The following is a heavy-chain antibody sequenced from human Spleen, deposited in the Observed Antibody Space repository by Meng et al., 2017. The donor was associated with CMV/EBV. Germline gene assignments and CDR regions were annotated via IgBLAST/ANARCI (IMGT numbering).Heavy chain of an antibody. D-gene: IGHD3-3*01. CDR3: ARDTPNDFWSGYYHYYYYGMDV. V-gene: IGHV3-30*03. CDR2: ISYDGNNK. J-gene: IGHJ6*02. CDR1: GFTFSSYG. Sequence: GESLKISCPASGFTFSSYGMHWVRQAPGKGLEWVAFISYDGNNKYYAESVKGRFTISRDNSKNSLYLEMNSLRAEDTAVYYCARDTPNDFWSGYYHYYYYGMDVWGQGTTVTVSS.